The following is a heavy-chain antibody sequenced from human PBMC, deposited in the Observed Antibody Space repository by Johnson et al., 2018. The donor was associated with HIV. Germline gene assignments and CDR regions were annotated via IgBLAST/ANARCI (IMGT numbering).Heavy chain of an antibody. V-gene: IGHV3-30*18. Sequence: QVQLVESGGGVVQPGRSLRLSCEASGFTFSSMHWDRQAPGTGLECVAVISHDGSHNYYADSVKGRFTISRVNSKNSLYLQMTSLRAEDTAVYYCAQEGTLTVTTVVDAVDIGGQGTLSTVSS. J-gene: IGHJ3*02. CDR1: GFTFSS. CDR3: AQEGTLTVTTVVDAVDI. D-gene: IGHD4-17*01. CDR2: ISHDGSHN.